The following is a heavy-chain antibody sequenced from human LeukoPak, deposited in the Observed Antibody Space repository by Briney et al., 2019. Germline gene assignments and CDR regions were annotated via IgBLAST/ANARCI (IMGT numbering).Heavy chain of an antibody. CDR1: GGSISSGDYY. Sequence: PSETLSLTCTVSGGSISSGDYYWSWIRQPPGKGLEWIGYIYYSGSTYYNPSLKSRVTISVDTSKNQFSLKLSSVTAADTAVYYCARDCPSGPGYGGKGLFDYWGQGTLVTVSS. D-gene: IGHD4-23*01. CDR3: ARDCPSGPGYGGKGLFDY. J-gene: IGHJ4*02. V-gene: IGHV4-30-4*01. CDR2: IYYSGST.